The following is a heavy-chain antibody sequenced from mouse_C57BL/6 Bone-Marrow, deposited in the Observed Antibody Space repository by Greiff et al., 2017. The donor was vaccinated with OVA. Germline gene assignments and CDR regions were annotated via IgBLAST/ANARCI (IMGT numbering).Heavy chain of an antibody. J-gene: IGHJ3*01. Sequence: QVQLQQSGAELARPGASVKLSYKASGYTFTSYGISWVKQRTGQGLEWIGEIYPRSGNTYYNEKFKGKATLTADKSSSTAYMELRSLTSEDSAVYFCARGGFAYWGQGTLVTVSA. CDR1: GYTFTSYG. CDR3: ARGGFAY. CDR2: IYPRSGNT. V-gene: IGHV1-81*01.